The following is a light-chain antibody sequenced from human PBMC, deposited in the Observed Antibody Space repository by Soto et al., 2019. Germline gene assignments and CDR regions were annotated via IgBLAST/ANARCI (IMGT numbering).Light chain of an antibody. Sequence: DIQMTQSPSSLSASVGDRVTITCQASQDISNYLNWYQQKPGKAPKLLIYDASNLETGGPSRFSGSGSGTDFTFTISSLQPEDIATYYWQQYDNLYTFGQGTKLEIK. CDR3: QQYDNLYT. CDR1: QDISNY. CDR2: DAS. J-gene: IGKJ2*01. V-gene: IGKV1-33*01.